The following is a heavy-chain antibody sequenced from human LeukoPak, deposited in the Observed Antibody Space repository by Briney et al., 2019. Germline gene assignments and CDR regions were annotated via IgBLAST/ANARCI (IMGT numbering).Heavy chain of an antibody. D-gene: IGHD2/OR15-2a*01. J-gene: IGHJ5*02. CDR1: GFTFSSYA. CDR2: ISGSGDRT. Sequence: GGSLRLSCAASGFTFSSYAMSWVRQAPGKGLEWVSSISGSGDRTYYADSVKGRFTISRDNTKNTLFLQMNSLKAEDTALYYCAKDSVVIPAGWFDPWGQGTLVTVPS. CDR3: AKDSVVIPAGWFDP. V-gene: IGHV3-23*01.